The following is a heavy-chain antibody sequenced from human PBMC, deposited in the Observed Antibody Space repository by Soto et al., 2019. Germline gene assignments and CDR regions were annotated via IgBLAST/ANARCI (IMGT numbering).Heavy chain of an antibody. J-gene: IGHJ4*02. CDR1: GFTFSSYG. V-gene: IGHV3-33*01. D-gene: IGHD3-10*01. CDR3: ALGLLWSPIDY. CDR2: IWYDGSNK. Sequence: QVQLVESGGGVAQPGRSLRLSCAASGFTFSSYGMHWVRQAPGKGLEWVAVIWYDGSNKYYADSVKGRFTISRDNSKNTLYLQMNSLRAEDTAVYYCALGLLWSPIDYWGQGTLVTVSS.